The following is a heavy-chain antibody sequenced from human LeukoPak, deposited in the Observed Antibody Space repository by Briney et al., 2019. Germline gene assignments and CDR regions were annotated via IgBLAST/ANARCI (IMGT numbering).Heavy chain of an antibody. J-gene: IGHJ6*02. CDR1: GGSVSSGSYY. D-gene: IGHD2-15*01. CDR3: ARDKRDRSRGYCSGGSCYSNGMDV. V-gene: IGHV4-61*01. Sequence: KPSETLSLTCTVSGGSVSSGSYYWSWIRQPPGKGLEWIGYIYYSGSTNYNPSLKSRVTISVDTSKNQFSLKLSSVTAADTAVYYCARDKRDRSRGYCSGGSCYSNGMDVWGQGTTVTVSS. CDR2: IYYSGST.